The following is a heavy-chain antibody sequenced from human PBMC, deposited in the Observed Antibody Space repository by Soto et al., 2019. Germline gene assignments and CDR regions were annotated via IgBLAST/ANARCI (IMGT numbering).Heavy chain of an antibody. CDR1: GFTVSSNY. V-gene: IGHV3-66*01. Sequence: GGSLRLSCAASGFTVSSNYMSWVRQAPGKGLEWVSVIYSGGSTYYADSVKGRFTISRDNSKNTLYLQMNSLRAEDTAVYYCASSHTGGSLPYGYWGQGTLVTVSS. D-gene: IGHD2-8*02. J-gene: IGHJ4*02. CDR2: IYSGGST. CDR3: ASSHTGGSLPYGY.